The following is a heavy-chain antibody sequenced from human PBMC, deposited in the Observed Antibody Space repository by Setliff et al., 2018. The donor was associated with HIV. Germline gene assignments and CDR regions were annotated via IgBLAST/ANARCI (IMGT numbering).Heavy chain of an antibody. CDR2: IHHSGST. J-gene: IGHJ5*02. CDR1: GYSISDGYY. CDR3: ARWYTTGRGWFDP. D-gene: IGHD6-25*01. Sequence: SETLSLTCAVSGYSISDGYYWGWIRQPPGKGPEWIGSIHHSGSTNYNPSLETRVTISVDTSKNQFSLKLSSVTAADTAVYYCARWYTTGRGWFDPWGQGTLVTVSS. V-gene: IGHV4-38-2*01.